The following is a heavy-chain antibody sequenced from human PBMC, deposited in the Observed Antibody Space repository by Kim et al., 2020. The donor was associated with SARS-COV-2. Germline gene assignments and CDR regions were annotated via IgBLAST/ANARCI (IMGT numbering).Heavy chain of an antibody. CDR1: GYTFTSYG. V-gene: IGHV1-18*04. CDR2: ISAYNGNT. D-gene: IGHD3-22*01. Sequence: ASVKVYCKASGYTFTSYGISWVRQAPGQGLEWMGWISAYNGNTNYAQKLQGRVTMTTDTSTSTAYMELRSLRSDDTAVYYCATRGGYYYDSSGYYPPGAFDIWGQGTMVTVSS. J-gene: IGHJ3*02. CDR3: ATRGGYYYDSSGYYPPGAFDI.